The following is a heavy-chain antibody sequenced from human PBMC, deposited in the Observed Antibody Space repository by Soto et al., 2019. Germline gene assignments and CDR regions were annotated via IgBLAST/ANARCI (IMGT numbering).Heavy chain of an antibody. D-gene: IGHD3-10*01. J-gene: IGHJ4*02. Sequence: EVQLLESGGGLVQPGGSLRLSCAASGFTFSTYAMSWVRQAPGKGLEWVSGITGSGGRPYYADSVKGRFTISRDNSKNPLYLQMNSLRTEDTAVYYCAKAWSTEYYGSGSCVDSWGQGTLVTVSS. CDR3: AKAWSTEYYGSGSCVDS. CDR1: GFTFSTYA. V-gene: IGHV3-23*01. CDR2: ITGSGGRP.